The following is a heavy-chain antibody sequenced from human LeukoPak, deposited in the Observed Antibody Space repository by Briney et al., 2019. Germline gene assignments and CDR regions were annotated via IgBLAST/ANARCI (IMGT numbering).Heavy chain of an antibody. J-gene: IGHJ3*02. D-gene: IGHD3-10*01. CDR2: INQYGSEK. CDR3: GRDKEDMSRAPYGFHI. Sequence: PGGSLRLSCAASGFTFNTCAMTWVRQAPGKGLEWVANINQYGSEKYYVDSVKGRFTISRDNAKKSLYLQMDRLRGEDTAVYFCGRDKEDMSRAPYGFHIWGQGTMVTVSS. V-gene: IGHV3-7*01. CDR1: GFTFNTCA.